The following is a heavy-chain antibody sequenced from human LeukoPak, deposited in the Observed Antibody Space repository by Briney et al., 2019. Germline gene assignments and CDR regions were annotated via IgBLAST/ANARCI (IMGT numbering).Heavy chain of an antibody. CDR2: IYYSGST. Sequence: KPSETLSLTCTVSGGSISSYYWSWIRQPPGKGLEWIGYIYYSGSTNYNPSLKSRVTISVDTSKNQFSLKLSSVTAADTAVYYCARAYYDFWSGYLPDYWGQGTLVTVSS. D-gene: IGHD3-3*01. V-gene: IGHV4-59*01. CDR1: GGSISSYY. J-gene: IGHJ4*02. CDR3: ARAYYDFWSGYLPDY.